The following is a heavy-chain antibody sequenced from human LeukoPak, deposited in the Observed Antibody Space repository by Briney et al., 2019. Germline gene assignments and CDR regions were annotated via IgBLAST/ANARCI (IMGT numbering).Heavy chain of an antibody. CDR1: GFPFSTYA. Sequence: GGSLRLSCAASGFPFSTYAKNWVRQAPGKGLEWVSVITGSGGFTQYADSVKGRFTISRDNSKNTVYPQMNSLRVEDTALYYCVRSLDYWGQGTLVTVSS. V-gene: IGHV3-23*01. CDR2: ITGSGGFT. J-gene: IGHJ4*02. CDR3: VRSLDY.